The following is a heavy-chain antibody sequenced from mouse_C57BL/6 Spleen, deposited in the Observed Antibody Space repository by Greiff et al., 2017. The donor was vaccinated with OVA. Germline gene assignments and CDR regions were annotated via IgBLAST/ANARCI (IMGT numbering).Heavy chain of an antibody. CDR1: GFNIKDYY. Sequence: EVQLVESGAELVKPGASVKLSCTASGFNIKDYYMHWVKQRTEQGLEWIGRIDPEDGETKYAPKFQGKATITADTSSNTAYLQLSSLTSEDTAVYYCVLITTVVANYFDYWGQGTTLTVSS. CDR3: VLITTVVANYFDY. CDR2: IDPEDGET. V-gene: IGHV14-2*01. J-gene: IGHJ2*01. D-gene: IGHD1-1*01.